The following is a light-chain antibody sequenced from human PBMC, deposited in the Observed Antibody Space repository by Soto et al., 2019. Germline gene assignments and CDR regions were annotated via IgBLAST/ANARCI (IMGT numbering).Light chain of an antibody. J-gene: IGKJ1*01. Sequence: DIPMTQSHSTLSASLGDGVSIXSPASQNINSWLAWYQQKPGKAPKLLIYEASTLKSGVPSRFSGSGSGTEFTLTISSLQPDDFATYYCQQYNSYSWTFGQGTKVDIK. CDR3: QQYNSYSWT. CDR1: QNINSW. CDR2: EAS. V-gene: IGKV1-5*03.